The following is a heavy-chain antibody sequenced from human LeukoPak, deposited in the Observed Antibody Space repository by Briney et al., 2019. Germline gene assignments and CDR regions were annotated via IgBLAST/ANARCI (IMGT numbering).Heavy chain of an antibody. D-gene: IGHD1-14*01. CDR1: GFTFINYG. Sequence: GGSLRLSCAASGFTFINYGMYWVGQAPGKGLEWVATVWYDGNNKYYADSVRGRFTISRDNSKNMVFLHMNSLRVEDTAIYYCARDPDRSGFDFWGQGTLLTVSS. CDR2: VWYDGNNK. V-gene: IGHV3-33*07. CDR3: ARDPDRSGFDF. J-gene: IGHJ4*02.